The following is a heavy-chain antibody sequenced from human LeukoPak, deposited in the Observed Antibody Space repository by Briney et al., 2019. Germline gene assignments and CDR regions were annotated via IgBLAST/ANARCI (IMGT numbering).Heavy chain of an antibody. J-gene: IGHJ6*02. V-gene: IGHV1-18*01. D-gene: IGHD2-15*01. CDR1: GYTFTSYG. CDR2: ISAYNGNT. CDR3: ARDRALRPAVVAAMARYRPYGMDV. Sequence: ASVKVSCKASGYTFTSYGISWVRQAPGQGLEWMGWISAYNGNTNYAQKLQGRVTMTTDTSTSTAYMELRSLRSDDTAVYYCARDRALRPAVVAAMARYRPYGMDVWGQGTTVTVSS.